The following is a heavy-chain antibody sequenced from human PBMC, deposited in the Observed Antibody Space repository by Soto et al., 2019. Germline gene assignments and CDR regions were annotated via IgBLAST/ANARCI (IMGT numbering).Heavy chain of an antibody. CDR3: ARGFDY. CDR2: LSYDGSNK. V-gene: IGHV3-30-3*01. J-gene: IGHJ4*02. Sequence: GGSLRLSCAASGFTFSSYAMHWVRQAPGKGLEWVTALSYDGSNKYYADSVKGRFTIPRDNSKNTLYLQMNSLRAEDTAVYYCARGFDYWGQGTLVTVSS. CDR1: GFTFSSYA.